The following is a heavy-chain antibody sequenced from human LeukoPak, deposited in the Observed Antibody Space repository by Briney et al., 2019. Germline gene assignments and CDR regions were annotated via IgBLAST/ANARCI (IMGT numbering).Heavy chain of an antibody. CDR1: GFTFSSYW. V-gene: IGHV3-7*01. J-gene: IGHJ4*02. CDR2: IKQDGSEK. CDR3: ASIDFWSGRPNY. Sequence: GGSLRLSCAASGFTFSSYWMSWVRQFPGNGLEWVANIKQDGSEKYYVDSVKGRFTVSRDNAKNSLCLQMNSLRAEDTAVYYCASIDFWSGRPNYWGQGTLVTVAS. D-gene: IGHD3-3*01.